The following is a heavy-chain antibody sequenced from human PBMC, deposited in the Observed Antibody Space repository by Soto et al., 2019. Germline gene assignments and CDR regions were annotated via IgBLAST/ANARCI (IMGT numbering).Heavy chain of an antibody. J-gene: IGHJ3*02. CDR1: GGSISSSSYY. V-gene: IGHV4-39*01. CDR3: ARGGVGAKGAFDI. Sequence: SETLSLTCTVSGGSISSSSYYWGWIRQPPGKGLEWIGSIYYSGSTYYNPSLKSRVTISVATSKNQFSLKLSSVTAADTAVYYCARGGVGAKGAFDIWGQGTMVTVSS. D-gene: IGHD1-26*01. CDR2: IYYSGST.